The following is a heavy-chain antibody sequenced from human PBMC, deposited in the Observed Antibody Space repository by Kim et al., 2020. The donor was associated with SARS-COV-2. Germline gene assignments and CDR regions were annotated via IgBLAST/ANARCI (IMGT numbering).Heavy chain of an antibody. CDR1: GFTFSSYS. Sequence: GGSLRLSCAASGFTFSSYSMNWVRQAPGKGLEWVSSISSSTSYIYYADSVKGRFTISRDNAKNSLYLQMNSLRAEDTAVYYCARDGYGDSEIDYWGQGTLVTVSS. V-gene: IGHV3-21*01. J-gene: IGHJ4*02. D-gene: IGHD4-17*01. CDR3: ARDGYGDSEIDY. CDR2: ISSSTSYI.